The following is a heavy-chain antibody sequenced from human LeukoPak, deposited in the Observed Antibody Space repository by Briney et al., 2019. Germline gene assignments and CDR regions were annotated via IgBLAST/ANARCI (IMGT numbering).Heavy chain of an antibody. CDR2: INAGNGNT. CDR1: GYTFTSYA. D-gene: IGHD6-19*01. CDR3: ARDPGYSGGWSYVDY. J-gene: IGHJ4*02. V-gene: IGHV1-3*01. Sequence: ASVKVSCKASGYTFTSYAMYWVRQAPGQRLEWMGWINAGNGNTKYSQKFQGRVTITRDTSASTAYMELSSLRSEDTAVYYCARDPGYSGGWSYVDYWGQGTLVTVSS.